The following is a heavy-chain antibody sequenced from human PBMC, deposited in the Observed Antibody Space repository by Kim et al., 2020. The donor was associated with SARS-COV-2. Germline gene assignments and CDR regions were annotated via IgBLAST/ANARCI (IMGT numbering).Heavy chain of an antibody. D-gene: IGHD3-10*01. CDR3: ARVPRSRTRITMVRGVINYDHGMDV. J-gene: IGHJ6*04. V-gene: IGHV1-3*01. CDR1: GYTFTSYA. CDR2: INAGNGNT. Sequence: ASVKVSCKASGYTFTSYAMHWVRQAPGQRLEWMGWINAGNGNTKYSQKFQGRVTITRDTSASTAYMELSSLRSEDTAVYYCARVPRSRTRITMVRGVINYDHGMDVWGKETT.